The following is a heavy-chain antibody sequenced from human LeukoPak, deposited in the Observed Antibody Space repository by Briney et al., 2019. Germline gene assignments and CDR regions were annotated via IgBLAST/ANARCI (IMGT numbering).Heavy chain of an antibody. Sequence: GGSLKLSCAASGFSFSSYAMHWVRQAPGKGLEWVAVLSHDRNYEYYAASVKGRFTISRDDSKSTLYLQMNSLRPEDTAVYYCARAVSSGASNWFDPWGQGTQVTVSP. V-gene: IGHV3-30-3*01. D-gene: IGHD7-27*01. J-gene: IGHJ5*02. CDR1: GFSFSSYA. CDR3: ARAVSSGASNWFDP. CDR2: LSHDRNYE.